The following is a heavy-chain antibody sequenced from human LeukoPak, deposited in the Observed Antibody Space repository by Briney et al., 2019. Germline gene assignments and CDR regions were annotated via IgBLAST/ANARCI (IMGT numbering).Heavy chain of an antibody. V-gene: IGHV1-2*02. J-gene: IGHJ4*02. CDR3: LNEHGG. CDR2: ISPASGAT. CDR1: GYTFTGSY. Sequence: ASVKVSCKASGYTFTGSYMHWVRQAPGQGFEWIGWISPASGATKYAQNFQGRVTLTTDTSITTAYMELSSLTSDDTASYYCLNEHGGWGQGTPVTVSS. D-gene: IGHD1-1*01.